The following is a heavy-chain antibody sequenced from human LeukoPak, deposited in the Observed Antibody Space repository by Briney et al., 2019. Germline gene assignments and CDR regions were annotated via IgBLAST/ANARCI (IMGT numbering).Heavy chain of an antibody. D-gene: IGHD1-14*01. CDR2: IYYSGST. CDR3: ARRVTGTTRATFDY. CDR1: GGSISSSSYY. J-gene: IGHJ4*02. V-gene: IGHV4-39*01. Sequence: SETLSLTCTVSGGSISSSSYYWGWIRQPPGKGLEWIGSIYYSGSTYYNPSLKSRVTISVDTSKNQFSLKLSSVTAADTAVYYCARRVTGTTRATFDYWGQGTLVTVSS.